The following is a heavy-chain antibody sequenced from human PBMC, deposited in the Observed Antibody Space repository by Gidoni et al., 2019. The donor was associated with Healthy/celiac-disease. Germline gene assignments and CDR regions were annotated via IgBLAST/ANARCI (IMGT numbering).Heavy chain of an antibody. Sequence: EVQLLESGGGLVQPGGSLRLSCAASGFTFSSYAMSWVRQAPGKGLQWVAAISGSGGSTYYADSVKGRFTISRDNTKNTLYLQMNSLRAEDTAVYYCAKDAEEGYSYGTFNYWGQGTLVTVSS. CDR1: GFTFSSYA. CDR3: AKDAEEGYSYGTFNY. J-gene: IGHJ4*02. V-gene: IGHV3-23*01. CDR2: ISGSGGST. D-gene: IGHD5-18*01.